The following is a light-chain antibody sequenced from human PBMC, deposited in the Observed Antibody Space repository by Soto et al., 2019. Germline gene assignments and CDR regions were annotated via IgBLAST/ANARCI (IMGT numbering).Light chain of an antibody. J-gene: IGKJ1*01. CDR3: QQYGSSPWT. V-gene: IGKV3-20*01. Sequence: EIVLTQSPATLSLSPGERATLSCRASQSVSGYLAWYQQKPGQAPRLLIYDASSRAKGIPARFSGSGSGTDFTLTISRLEPEDFAVYYCQQYGSSPWTFGQGTKVDIK. CDR1: QSVSGY. CDR2: DAS.